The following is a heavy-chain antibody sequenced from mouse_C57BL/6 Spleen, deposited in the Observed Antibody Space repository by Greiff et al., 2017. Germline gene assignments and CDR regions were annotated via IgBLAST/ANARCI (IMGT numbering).Heavy chain of an antibody. Sequence: VKLQQPGAELVRPGTSVKLSCKASGYTFTSYWMHWVKQRPGQGLEWIGVIDPSDSYTNYNQKFKGKATLTVDTSSSTAYMQLSSLTSEDSAVYYCARNYGSSHWYFDVWGTGTTVTVSS. D-gene: IGHD1-1*01. CDR3: ARNYGSSHWYFDV. CDR1: GYTFTSYW. V-gene: IGHV1-59*01. J-gene: IGHJ1*03. CDR2: IDPSDSYT.